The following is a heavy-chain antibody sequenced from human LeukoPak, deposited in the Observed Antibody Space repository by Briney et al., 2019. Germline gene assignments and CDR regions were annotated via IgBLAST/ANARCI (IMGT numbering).Heavy chain of an antibody. J-gene: IGHJ4*02. V-gene: IGHV1-69*04. CDR2: IIPILGIA. Sequence: SVKVSCKASGRTFSRYAISWVRQAPGQGLEWMGRIIPILGIANYAQEFQGRVTITADKPTITAYMELRSLRSEDTAVYYCARDLGLGESFDYWGQGTLVTVSS. D-gene: IGHD2-21*01. CDR3: ARDLGLGESFDY. CDR1: GRTFSRYA.